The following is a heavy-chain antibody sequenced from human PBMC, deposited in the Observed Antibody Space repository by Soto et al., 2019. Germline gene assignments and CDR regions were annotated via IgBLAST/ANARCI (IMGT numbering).Heavy chain of an antibody. CDR1: GGSLSGYH. V-gene: IGHV4-34*01. CDR3: ARGISKYSSWYEPHTWFDA. J-gene: IGHJ5*02. D-gene: IGHD6-13*01. Sequence: PSETLSLTCAVSGGSLSGYHWTWIRQPPGKNLEWIGEINHFGSTIYNPSLKSQVTISVDTSNNHFSVTLTSVTGADTAVYYCARGISKYSSWYEPHTWFDAWGQGALVTVSS. CDR2: INHFGST.